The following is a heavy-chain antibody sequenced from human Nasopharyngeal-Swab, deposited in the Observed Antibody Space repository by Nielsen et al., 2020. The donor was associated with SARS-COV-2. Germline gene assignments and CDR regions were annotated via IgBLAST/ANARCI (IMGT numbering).Heavy chain of an antibody. CDR3: AASQWGEYFDY. D-gene: IGHD3-16*01. CDR2: FDPEDGET. CDR1: GSTLTEIS. V-gene: IGHV1-24*01. Sequence: ASVKVSCNVSGSTLTEISMHWVRQAHGRGLEWMGGFDPEDGETIYAQKFQGRVTMTEDTSIDTAYMELRSLRSEDTAVYYCAASQWGEYFDYWGQGTLVSVSS. J-gene: IGHJ4*02.